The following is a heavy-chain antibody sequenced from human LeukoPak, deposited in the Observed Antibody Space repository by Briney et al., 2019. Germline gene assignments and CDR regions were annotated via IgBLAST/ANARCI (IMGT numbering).Heavy chain of an antibody. Sequence: PGGSLRLSCAPSGFSLSTSGMHWVRQAPGKGLEWVAIIWYDGSYKYYADSVKGRFTISRDNSKNTVYLQMNSLRAEDTAVYYCAKDLLRYFDYWGQGTLVTVSS. CDR2: IWYDGSYK. CDR3: AKDLLRYFDY. CDR1: GFSLSTSG. V-gene: IGHV3-33*06. J-gene: IGHJ4*02.